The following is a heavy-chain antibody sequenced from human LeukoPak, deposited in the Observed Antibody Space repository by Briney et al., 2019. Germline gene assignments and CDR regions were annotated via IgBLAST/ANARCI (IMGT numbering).Heavy chain of an antibody. CDR3: ARGVVPAAFDY. Sequence: GGSLRLSCAGSGFIFNNYAMHWVRQPPGKGLEWVSGISWNSGTIDYADSVRGRFTISRDNAKNALYLQVNSLRAEDTAVYYCARGVVPAAFDYWGQGTLVTVSS. J-gene: IGHJ4*02. D-gene: IGHD2-2*01. CDR1: GFIFNNYA. CDR2: ISWNSGTI. V-gene: IGHV3-9*01.